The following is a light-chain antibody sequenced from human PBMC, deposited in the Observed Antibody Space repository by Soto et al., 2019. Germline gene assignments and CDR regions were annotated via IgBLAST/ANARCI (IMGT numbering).Light chain of an antibody. Sequence: DIQMTQSPSTLSASVGDTVTITCRASQTISGWLAWYQQRPGKAPNLLIFDASTLESGVPSRFSGSWCGTTFPLTISSLQSDDFATYYCLQYNGYFRTFGQGTKVEIK. CDR1: QTISGW. V-gene: IGKV1-5*01. J-gene: IGKJ1*01. CDR3: LQYNGYFRT. CDR2: DAS.